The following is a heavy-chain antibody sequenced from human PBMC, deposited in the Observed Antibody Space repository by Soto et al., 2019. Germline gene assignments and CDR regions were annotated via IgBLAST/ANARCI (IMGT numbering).Heavy chain of an antibody. CDR3: AKERLSGYTYGSPYYYYYYGMDV. D-gene: IGHD5-18*01. V-gene: IGHV3-30*18. J-gene: IGHJ6*02. Sequence: SLRLSCAASGFTFSDYGIHWVRQAPGKGLEWVALILYDGSNKYYTDSVKGRFTISRDNSKNTLYLQMNSLRAEDTAVYYCAKERLSGYTYGSPYYYYYYGMDVWGQGTTVTVSS. CDR2: ILYDGSNK. CDR1: GFTFSDYG.